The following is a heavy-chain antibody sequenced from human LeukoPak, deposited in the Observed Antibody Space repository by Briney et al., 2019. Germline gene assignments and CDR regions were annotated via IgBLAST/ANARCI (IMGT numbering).Heavy chain of an antibody. CDR3: VRAGISYSGTFHASN. CDR1: GGTFSSYA. CDR2: IIPIFGTA. V-gene: IGHV1-69*05. Sequence: SVKVSCKASGGTFSSYAISWVRQAPGQGLEWMGGIIPIFGTANYAQKFQGRVTITTDESTSTAYMELSSLRSEDTAVYYCVRAGISYSGTFHASNWGQGTLVTVSS. J-gene: IGHJ4*02. D-gene: IGHD1-26*01.